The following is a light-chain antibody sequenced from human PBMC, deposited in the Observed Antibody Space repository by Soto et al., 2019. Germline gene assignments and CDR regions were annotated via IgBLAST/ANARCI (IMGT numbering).Light chain of an antibody. CDR3: SSYTSSSTLV. J-gene: IGLJ2*01. Sequence: QSVLTQPPSASGTPGQRVSISCSGGSSNIGGYSVNWYQQLSGTAPRLLIYNDNRRPSGISNRFSGSKSGNTASLTLSGLQAEDEADYYCSSYTSSSTLVFGGGTKLTVL. V-gene: IGLV1-44*01. CDR2: NDN. CDR1: SSNIGGYS.